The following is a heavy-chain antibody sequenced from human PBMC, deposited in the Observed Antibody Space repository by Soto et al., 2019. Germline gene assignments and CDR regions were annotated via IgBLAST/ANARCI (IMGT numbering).Heavy chain of an antibody. J-gene: IGHJ5*02. CDR3: ARDKGYCSGGSCYLDEDWFDP. V-gene: IGHV1-3*01. D-gene: IGHD2-15*01. CDR2: INAGNGNT. CDR1: GYTFTSYA. Sequence: ASVKVSCKASGYTFTSYAMHWVRQAPGQRLEWMGWINAGNGNTKYSQKFQGRVTITRDTSASTAYMELSSLRSEDTAVYYCARDKGYCSGGSCYLDEDWFDPWGQGTLVTVSS.